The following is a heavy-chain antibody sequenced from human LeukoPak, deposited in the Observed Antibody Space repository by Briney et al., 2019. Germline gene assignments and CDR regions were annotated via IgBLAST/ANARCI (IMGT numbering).Heavy chain of an antibody. D-gene: IGHD3-10*01. CDR3: ARDAKGNGMDV. CDR1: GFTFSTYW. CDR2: INTDGSST. Sequence: GGSLRLSCAASGFTFSTYWMHWVRQAPGKGLVWVSRINTDGSSTSHADSVKGRFTISRDNAKNTVFLQMNSLRAEDTAVYYCARDAKGNGMDVWGQGTTVTVSS. J-gene: IGHJ6*02. V-gene: IGHV3-74*01.